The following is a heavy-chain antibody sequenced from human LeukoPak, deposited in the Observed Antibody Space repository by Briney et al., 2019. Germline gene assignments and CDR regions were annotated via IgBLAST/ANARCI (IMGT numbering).Heavy chain of an antibody. J-gene: IGHJ4*02. CDR1: GGSFSGYY. Sequence: SETLSLTCAVYGGSFSGYYWSWIRQPPGKGLEWIGEINHSGSTNYNPSLKSRVTISVDTSKNQFSLKLSSVTAADTAVYYCARVASYGTKAYYFDYWGQGTLVTVSS. CDR3: ARVASYGTKAYYFDY. V-gene: IGHV4-34*01. CDR2: INHSGST. D-gene: IGHD5-18*01.